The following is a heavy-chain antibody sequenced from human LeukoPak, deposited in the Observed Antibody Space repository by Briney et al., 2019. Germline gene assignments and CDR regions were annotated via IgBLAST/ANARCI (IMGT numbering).Heavy chain of an antibody. CDR2: IYTSGST. V-gene: IGHV4-4*07. Sequence: SETLSLTCTVSGGSISTYYWSWIRQPAGKGLEWIGRIYTSGSTNYNPSLKSRITMSVDTSKNQFSLKLTSVTAADTAVYYCARKPGGRFYYYYGMDVWGQGTTVTVSS. D-gene: IGHD4-23*01. CDR1: GGSISTYY. J-gene: IGHJ6*02. CDR3: ARKPGGRFYYYYGMDV.